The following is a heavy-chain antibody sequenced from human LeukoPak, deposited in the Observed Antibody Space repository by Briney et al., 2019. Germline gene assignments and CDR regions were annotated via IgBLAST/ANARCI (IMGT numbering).Heavy chain of an antibody. V-gene: IGHV3-9*01. CDR3: VKDMGFDLLKDAFHV. Sequence: PGRSLRLSCVGSGFSLDDYAMHRVRQVPGKGLERVSSISWDSGNQAYTDSVKGRFTISRDNDKNSLYLQMNSLRPEDTALYYCVKDMGFDLLKDAFHVWGQGTLVTVSS. D-gene: IGHD3-9*01. J-gene: IGHJ3*01. CDR1: GFSLDDYA. CDR2: ISWDSGNQ.